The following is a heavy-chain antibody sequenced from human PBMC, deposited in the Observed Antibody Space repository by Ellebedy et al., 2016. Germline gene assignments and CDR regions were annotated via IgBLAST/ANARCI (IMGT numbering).Heavy chain of an antibody. CDR1: GLTVSSFF. Sequence: GGSLRLXXAPSGLTVSSFFMGWVRQAPGKGLEWVSTMRGDGAKTHLADSVKGRFTMSRDIPKNTVYLQMNRLRAEDTAVYYCARDHWYQLLIAYYYGMDVWGQGTTVTVSS. CDR2: MRGDGAKT. V-gene: IGHV3-23*01. J-gene: IGHJ6*02. D-gene: IGHD2-2*01. CDR3: ARDHWYQLLIAYYYGMDV.